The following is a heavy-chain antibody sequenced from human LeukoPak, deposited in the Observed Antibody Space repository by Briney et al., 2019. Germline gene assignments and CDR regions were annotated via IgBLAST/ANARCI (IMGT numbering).Heavy chain of an antibody. Sequence: SETLSLTCTASGGSISSYYWSWIRQPPGKGLEWIGYIYYSGSTNYNPSLKSRVTISVDTSKNQFSLKLSSVTAADTAVYYCARSSRSSWYSFDYWGQGTLVTVSS. CDR2: IYYSGST. CDR3: ARSSRSSWYSFDY. V-gene: IGHV4-59*08. J-gene: IGHJ4*02. D-gene: IGHD6-13*01. CDR1: GGSISSYY.